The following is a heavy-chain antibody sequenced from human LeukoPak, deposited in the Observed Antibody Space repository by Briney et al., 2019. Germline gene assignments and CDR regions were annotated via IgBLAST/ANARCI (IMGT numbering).Heavy chain of an antibody. CDR1: GLTFSSYS. Sequence: GGSLRLSCAASGLTFSSYSMNWVRQAPGKGLEWLSYISSSGSTMYYADSGKGRFTISRDNAKNSLYLQMNSLRAEDTAVYYCARDQGQWLVDYWGQGTLVTVSS. V-gene: IGHV3-48*04. CDR2: ISSSGSTM. J-gene: IGHJ4*02. CDR3: ARDQGQWLVDY. D-gene: IGHD6-19*01.